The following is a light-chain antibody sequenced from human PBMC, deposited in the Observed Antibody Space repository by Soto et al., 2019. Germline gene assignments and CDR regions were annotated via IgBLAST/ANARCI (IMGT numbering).Light chain of an antibody. CDR2: GAS. CDR1: QNVAHN. J-gene: IGKJ1*01. CDR3: QQSLSWPPET. Sequence: EIVMTQSPAILPVAPGERATLSCRASQNVAHNLAWYQQRPGQAPRLLIFGASVRPAGVPDRFSGGGSGTDFTLTIRSLQLEDVAVYYCQQSLSWPPETFGQGTTGDTK. V-gene: IGKV3-15*01.